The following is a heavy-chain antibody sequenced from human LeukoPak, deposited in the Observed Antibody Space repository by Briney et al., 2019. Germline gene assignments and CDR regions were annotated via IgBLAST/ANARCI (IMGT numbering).Heavy chain of an antibody. V-gene: IGHV3-23*01. CDR3: AKDSDSSGFSRPHDAFDI. J-gene: IGHJ3*02. CDR2: ISGSGGST. Sequence: PGGSLRLSCAASGFTFSSYEMNWVRQAPGKGLEWVSAISGSGGSTYYADSVKGRFTISRDNSKNTLYLQMNSLRAEDTAVYYCAKDSDSSGFSRPHDAFDIWGQGTMVTVSS. CDR1: GFTFSSYE. D-gene: IGHD3-22*01.